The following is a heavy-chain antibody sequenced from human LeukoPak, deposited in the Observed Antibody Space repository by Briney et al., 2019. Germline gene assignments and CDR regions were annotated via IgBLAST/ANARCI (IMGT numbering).Heavy chain of an antibody. D-gene: IGHD2-15*01. CDR1: GITFKSYA. CDR2: ISSSGSYI. CDR3: ARVGCNGGSCSERRSSYYGMDV. V-gene: IGHV3-21*01. J-gene: IGHJ6*02. Sequence: GGSLRLSCVASGITFKSYAMSWVRQAPGKGLEWVSSISSSGSYINYAESVKGRFTISRDNAKNSLYLQMDSLRAEDTAVYYCARVGCNGGSCSERRSSYYGMDVWGQGTTVTVSS.